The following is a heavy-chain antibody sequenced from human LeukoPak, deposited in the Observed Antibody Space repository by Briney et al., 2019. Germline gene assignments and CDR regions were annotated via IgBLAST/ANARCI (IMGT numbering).Heavy chain of an antibody. V-gene: IGHV3-30*02. D-gene: IGHD2-2*01. Sequence: GGSLRLSCAASGFTFSSYGMHWVRQAPGKGLEWVAFIRYDGCNKYYADSVKGRFTISRDNSKNTLYLQMNSLRAEDTAVYYCAKDLPRYCSSTSCNYFDYWGQGTLVTVSS. CDR3: AKDLPRYCSSTSCNYFDY. CDR1: GFTFSSYG. CDR2: IRYDGCNK. J-gene: IGHJ4*02.